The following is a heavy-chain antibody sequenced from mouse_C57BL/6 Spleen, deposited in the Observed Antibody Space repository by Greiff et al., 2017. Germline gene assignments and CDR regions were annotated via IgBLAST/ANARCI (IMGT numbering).Heavy chain of an antibody. V-gene: IGHV2-9*01. CDR2: IWGGGST. J-gene: IGHJ1*03. CDR3: AKRPAGDYYGSSPWWYFDV. D-gene: IGHD1-1*01. Sequence: VKVVESGPGLVAPSQSLSITCTVSGFSLTSYGVDWVRQPPGKGLEWLGVIWGGGSTNYNSALMSRLSISKDNSKSQVFLKMNSLQTDDTAMYYCAKRPAGDYYGSSPWWYFDVWGTGTTVTVSS. CDR1: GFSLTSYG.